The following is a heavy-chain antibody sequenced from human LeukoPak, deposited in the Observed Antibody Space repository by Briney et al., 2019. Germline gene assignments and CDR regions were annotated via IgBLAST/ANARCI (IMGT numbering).Heavy chain of an antibody. V-gene: IGHV1-18*01. CDR2: ISAYNSNT. D-gene: IGHD3-10*01. J-gene: IGHJ5*02. CDR3: ARVELRWSGQLLFGKKNWFDP. Sequence: ASVKVSCKASGYTFTSYGIIWVRQAPGQGLEYMGWISAYNSNTHYARKFQGRVTMSTDTATSTAYMELRSLTSDDTAVYYCARVELRWSGQLLFGKKNWFDPWGQGTLVTVSS. CDR1: GYTFTSYG.